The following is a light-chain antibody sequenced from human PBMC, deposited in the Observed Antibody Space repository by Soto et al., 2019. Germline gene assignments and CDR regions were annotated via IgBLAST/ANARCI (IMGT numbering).Light chain of an antibody. CDR3: WSYAVTFYG. CDR1: STDVGASNN. V-gene: IGLV2-11*01. Sequence: QSALTQPRSVSGSHGQSVTISCTGTSTDVGASNNVSWYQQHPGKAPKLMIYDVSERPSGVPDRFSGSKSGNTASLTTSGLQAEDEAVYYCWSYAVTFYGFGTGTKVTVL. J-gene: IGLJ1*01. CDR2: DVS.